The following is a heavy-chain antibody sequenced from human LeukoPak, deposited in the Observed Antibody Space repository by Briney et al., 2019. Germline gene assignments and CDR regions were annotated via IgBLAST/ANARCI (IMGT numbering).Heavy chain of an antibody. J-gene: IGHJ5*02. D-gene: IGHD1-20*01. CDR3: ARDLDRRAHNWNLREVGSDP. Sequence: SQTLSLTCAISGDSVSSNSAAWNWIRQSPSRGLEWLGRTYYRSKWYNDYAVSVKSRITINPDTSKNQFSLQLNSVTPEDTAVYYCARDLDRRAHNWNLREVGSDPWGQGTLVTVSS. V-gene: IGHV6-1*01. CDR2: TYYRSKWYN. CDR1: GDSVSSNSAA.